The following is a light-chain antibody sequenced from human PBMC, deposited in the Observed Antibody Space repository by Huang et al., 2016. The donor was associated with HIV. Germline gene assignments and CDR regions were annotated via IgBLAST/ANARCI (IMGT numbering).Light chain of an antibody. CDR1: QSGRGRY. V-gene: IGKV3-20*01. Sequence: EIVLTPSPGTLSLSPGERATFFRSASQSGRGRYLAGYQQKPGHAPRRRIYGASSRATGIPDRFSGSGSGTDFTLTISRLEPEDFAVYYCQQYGSSLRTFGQGTKVEIK. CDR2: GAS. CDR3: QQYGSSLRT. J-gene: IGKJ1*01.